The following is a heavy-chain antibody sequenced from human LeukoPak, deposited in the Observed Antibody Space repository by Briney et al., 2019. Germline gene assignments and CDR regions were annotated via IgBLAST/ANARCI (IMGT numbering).Heavy chain of an antibody. CDR1: GGSISSYY. Sequence: SETLSLTCTVSGGSISSYYWSWIRQPPGKGLEWIGYIYYSGSANHNPSLKSRVTISRDTSRNQFSLKLTSVTTADTAVYYCARAGGVKTAALDLDYWGQGTLVTVSS. J-gene: IGHJ4*02. CDR2: IYYSGSA. V-gene: IGHV4-59*01. CDR3: ARAGGVKTAALDLDY. D-gene: IGHD6-25*01.